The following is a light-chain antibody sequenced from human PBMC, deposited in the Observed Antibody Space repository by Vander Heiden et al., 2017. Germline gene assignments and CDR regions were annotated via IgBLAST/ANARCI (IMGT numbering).Light chain of an antibody. CDR3: CSYAGSNTYV. Sequence: GSPGQSITISCTGTSSDVGSDNLVSWYQHDPGKAPKLIMSEVNKRPSGVSYRFAGSKSGNTASLTISGLQAEDDAAEDCCSYAGSNTYVFGTGTKVTVL. V-gene: IGLV2-23*02. CDR1: SSDVGSDNL. CDR2: EVN. J-gene: IGLJ1*01.